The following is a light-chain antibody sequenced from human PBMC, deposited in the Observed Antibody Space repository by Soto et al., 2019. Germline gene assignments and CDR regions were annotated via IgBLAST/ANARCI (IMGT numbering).Light chain of an antibody. J-gene: IGKJ4*01. V-gene: IGKV3-15*01. CDR3: QQYNNWPLT. CDR1: QSVSSN. Sequence: EIVMSQSPATLSVSPGERATLSCRASQSVSSNLAWYQQKPGQAPRLLIYGASTRATGIPARFSGSGSGTEFTPTISSLQSEDFAGYYCQQYNNWPLTFGGGTNVEIK. CDR2: GAS.